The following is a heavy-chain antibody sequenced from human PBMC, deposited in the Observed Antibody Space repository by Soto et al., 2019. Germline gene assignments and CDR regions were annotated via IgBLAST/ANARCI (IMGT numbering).Heavy chain of an antibody. J-gene: IGHJ4*02. Sequence: ETLSLTCNVSGVSISRHSWSWIRQPPGKGLEWIGFNFNSGSTKYNPSLQSRVTISVDTSKNQFSLKLNSVTAADTAVYYCARISGLPVDFDFWGQGALVTVSS. V-gene: IGHV4-4*08. CDR3: ARISGLPVDFDF. CDR2: NFNSGST. CDR1: GVSISRHS. D-gene: IGHD5-12*01.